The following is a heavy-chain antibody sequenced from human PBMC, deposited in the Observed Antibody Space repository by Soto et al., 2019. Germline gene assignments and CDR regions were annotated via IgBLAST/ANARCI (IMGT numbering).Heavy chain of an antibody. V-gene: IGHV4-59*01. D-gene: IGHD3-22*01. CDR2: IYYSGST. Sequence: SETLSLTCTFSGCSISSYYWIWIRQPPGKGLEWIGYIYYSGSTNYNPSLKSRVTISVDTSKNQFSLKLSSVTAADTAVYYCARDPRNSYDSSGFWFDPWGQGTLVTVSS. CDR1: GCSISSYY. CDR3: ARDPRNSYDSSGFWFDP. J-gene: IGHJ5*02.